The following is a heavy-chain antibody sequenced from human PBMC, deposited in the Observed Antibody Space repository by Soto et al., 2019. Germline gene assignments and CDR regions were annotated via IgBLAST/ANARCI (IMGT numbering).Heavy chain of an antibody. CDR2: INPNSGGT. CDR1: GYTFTGYY. J-gene: IGHJ4*02. D-gene: IGHD6-13*01. Sequence: QVQLVQSGAEVKKPGASVKVSCKASGYTFTGYYMHWVRQAPGQGLEWMGWINPNSGGTNYAQKFQGWVTMTRDTSISTAYMEVSRLRSDDTAVYYCARGGFTGYSSSWYSYYWGQGTLVTVSS. V-gene: IGHV1-2*04. CDR3: ARGGFTGYSSSWYSYY.